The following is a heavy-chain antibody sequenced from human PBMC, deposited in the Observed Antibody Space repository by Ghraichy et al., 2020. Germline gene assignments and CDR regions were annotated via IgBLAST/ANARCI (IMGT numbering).Heavy chain of an antibody. Sequence: GGSLRLSCAASGFTFSSYWMSWVRQSPGKGLEWVSSITSSSRSIFYADSVKGRFTISRDNAQNSLYLQMNSLRDEDTAVYYCARASTVVRFYYYDGLDVWGQGTTVTVSS. CDR2: ITSSSRSI. J-gene: IGHJ6*02. D-gene: IGHD4-23*01. CDR1: GFTFSSYW. CDR3: ARASTVVRFYYYDGLDV. V-gene: IGHV3-48*02.